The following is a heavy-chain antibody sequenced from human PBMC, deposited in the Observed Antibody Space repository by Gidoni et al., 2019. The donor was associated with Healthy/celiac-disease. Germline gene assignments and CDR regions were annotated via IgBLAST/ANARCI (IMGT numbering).Heavy chain of an antibody. V-gene: IGHV4-31*03. D-gene: IGHD1-1*01. CDR1: GGSISSGGYY. J-gene: IGHJ4*02. CDR3: AREVQELERRIDY. Sequence: QVQLQESGPGLVKPSQTMSLTCTVSGGSISSGGYYWSLIRQHPGKGPGWIGYIYYSGSTYYNPSLKSRVTISVGTSKNQFSRELSSVTAADTAGYYCAREVQELERRIDYWGQGTLVTGSS. CDR2: IYYSGST.